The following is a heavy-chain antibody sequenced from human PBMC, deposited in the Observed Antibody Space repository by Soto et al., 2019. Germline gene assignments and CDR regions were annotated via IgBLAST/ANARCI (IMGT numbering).Heavy chain of an antibody. J-gene: IGHJ6*03. D-gene: IGHD3-3*01. Sequence: GGSLRLSCAASGFTFSSYGMHWVRQAPGKGLEWVAVIWYDGSNKYYADSVKGRFTISRDNSKNTLYLQMNSLRAEDTAVYYCARELVQQLSEGVVTKDPLPYYYYYYMDVWGKGTTVTVSS. CDR3: ARELVQQLSEGVVTKDPLPYYYYYYMDV. CDR1: GFTFSSYG. CDR2: IWYDGSNK. V-gene: IGHV3-33*01.